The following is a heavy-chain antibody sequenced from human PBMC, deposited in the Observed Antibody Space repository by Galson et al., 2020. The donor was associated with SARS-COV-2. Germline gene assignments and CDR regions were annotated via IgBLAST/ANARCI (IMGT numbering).Heavy chain of an antibody. CDR1: GYTFIDYY. V-gene: IGHV1-2*02. CDR3: ARGGYNYVSQVDS. CDR2: INPNNGGR. J-gene: IGHJ4*02. D-gene: IGHD5-18*01. Sequence: ASVKVSCKASGYTFIDYYIHWVRQAPGHGLEWMGWINPNNGGRVSAQNFQGRVTMTRDTSISTAYMELSRLGSDDTAVYYCARGGYNYVSQVDSWGQGTLVTVSS.